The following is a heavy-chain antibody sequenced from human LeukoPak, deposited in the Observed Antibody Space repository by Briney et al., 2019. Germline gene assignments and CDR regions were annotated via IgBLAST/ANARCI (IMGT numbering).Heavy chain of an antibody. CDR1: GFTFSNYW. V-gene: IGHV3-74*01. D-gene: IGHD1-26*01. Sequence: PGGSLRLSCAASGFTFSNYWMHWVRQAPGKGLVWVSRLNSDESRINYADSVKGRFAIYRDNAKNTLYLQMNSLRAEDTAVYYCARALGSNSDFWGQGTLVTVSS. CDR2: LNSDESRI. J-gene: IGHJ4*02. CDR3: ARALGSNSDF.